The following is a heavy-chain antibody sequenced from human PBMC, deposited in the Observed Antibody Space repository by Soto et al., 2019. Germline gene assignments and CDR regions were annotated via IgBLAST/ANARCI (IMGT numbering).Heavy chain of an antibody. V-gene: IGHV4-4*07. CDR3: ARGGTRSADLPTY. D-gene: IGHD1-1*01. CDR1: GDSINNYY. Sequence: VGLQESGPGLVEPSETLSLTCSVSGDSINNYYWSWIRQPAGKGLEWIGRIYSSGSANYNPSLKTRGTMSVDTSKNQVFLSVTSVTAADTAVYFCARGGTRSADLPTYWGQGIQVIVSS. CDR2: IYSSGSA. J-gene: IGHJ4*02.